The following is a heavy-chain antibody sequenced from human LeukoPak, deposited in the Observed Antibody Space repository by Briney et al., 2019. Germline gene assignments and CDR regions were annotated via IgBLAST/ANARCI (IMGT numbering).Heavy chain of an antibody. J-gene: IGHJ6*03. CDR2: INPNSGGT. D-gene: IGHD1-1*01. Sequence: ASVKVSCKASGYTFTGYYMHWVRQAPGQGLEWMGWINPNSGGTNYAQKFQGRVTMTRNTSISTAYMELSSLRSEDTAVYYCARGRRYAHYYYYYYMDVWGKGTTVTISS. V-gene: IGHV1-2*02. CDR1: GYTFTGYY. CDR3: ARGRRYAHYYYYYYMDV.